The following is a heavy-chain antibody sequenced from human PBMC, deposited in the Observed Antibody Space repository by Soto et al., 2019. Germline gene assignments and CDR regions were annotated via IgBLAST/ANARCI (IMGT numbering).Heavy chain of an antibody. V-gene: IGHV3-23*01. CDR3: ASRRFGEYAY. Sequence: EVHLSESGGGLVQPGGSLRLSCVASGFTFTTYAMTWVRQAPGKGLEWVSGISGDSDGTYYADSGKGRFTISRDTSKNTVFLQIDSLAAEDTALYFCASRRFGEYAYWGQGTMVTVSS. J-gene: IGHJ4*02. CDR2: ISGDSDGT. CDR1: GFTFTTYA. D-gene: IGHD3-16*01.